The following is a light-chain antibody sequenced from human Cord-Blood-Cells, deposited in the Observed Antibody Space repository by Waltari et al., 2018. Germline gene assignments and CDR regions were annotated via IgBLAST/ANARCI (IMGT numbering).Light chain of an antibody. CDR3: SSYAGSNNYV. CDR1: SSDVGGYNY. V-gene: IGLV2-8*01. CDR2: AVS. Sequence: QSALTQPPSASGSPGQSVTISCTGTSSDVGGYNYVSWYQQHPGKAPKLMIYAVSKRPSGVPVRFSGSKSGNTASRTVSGLQAEDEADYYCSSYAGSNNYVFGTGTKVTVL. J-gene: IGLJ1*01.